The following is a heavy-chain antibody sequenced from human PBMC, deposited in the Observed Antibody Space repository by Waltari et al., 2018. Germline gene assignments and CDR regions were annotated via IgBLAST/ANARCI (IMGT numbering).Heavy chain of an antibody. J-gene: IGHJ4*02. V-gene: IGHV4-59*01. CDR3: ARGGLRFLDGLDC. CDR1: GGSISSYY. D-gene: IGHD3-3*01. Sequence: QVQLQESGPGLVKPSETLSLTCTVPGGSISSYYWLWIRQPPGKGLEGSGYIYYSGSTFYNPSLKSRVTISVDTSKNQFSLKLSSVTAADTAVYYCARGGLRFLDGLDCWGQGTLVTVSS. CDR2: IYYSGST.